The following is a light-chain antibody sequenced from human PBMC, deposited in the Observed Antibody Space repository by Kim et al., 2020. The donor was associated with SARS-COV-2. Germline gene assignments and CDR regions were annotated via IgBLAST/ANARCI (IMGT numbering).Light chain of an antibody. Sequence: LAVSPGERAALSCRASQSVKNNLAWYQQKPGQAPRLLIYGASTRATGVPARFSASGSGTEFTLTISSLQSEDFAVYYCQQYTYWPTFGQGTKLEIK. CDR1: QSVKNN. CDR3: QQYTYWPT. V-gene: IGKV3-15*01. J-gene: IGKJ2*01. CDR2: GAS.